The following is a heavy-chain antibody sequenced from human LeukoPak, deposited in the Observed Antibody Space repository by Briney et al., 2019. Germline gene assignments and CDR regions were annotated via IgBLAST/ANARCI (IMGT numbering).Heavy chain of an antibody. Sequence: ASVKVSCKASGYTFTSYGISWVRQAPGQGLEWMGWISVYNGNTNYAQKLQGRVTITTDTSTSTAYMELRSLRSDDTAVYYCARVEREGYYYYYYYMDVWGKGTTVTVSS. D-gene: IGHD1-1*01. CDR1: GYTFTSYG. CDR2: ISVYNGNT. J-gene: IGHJ6*03. V-gene: IGHV1-18*01. CDR3: ARVEREGYYYYYYYMDV.